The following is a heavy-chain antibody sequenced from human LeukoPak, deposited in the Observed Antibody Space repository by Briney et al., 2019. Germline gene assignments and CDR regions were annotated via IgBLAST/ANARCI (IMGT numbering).Heavy chain of an antibody. Sequence: SETLSLTCTVSGGSISSSSYYWGWIRQPPGKGLEWIGSIYYSGSTYYNPSLKSRVTISVDTSKNQFSLKLSSVTAADTAVYYCAGGGDIVATIVFDYWGQGTLVTVSS. CDR3: AGGGDIVATIVFDY. CDR2: IYYSGST. CDR1: GGSISSSSYY. V-gene: IGHV4-39*07. D-gene: IGHD5-12*01. J-gene: IGHJ4*02.